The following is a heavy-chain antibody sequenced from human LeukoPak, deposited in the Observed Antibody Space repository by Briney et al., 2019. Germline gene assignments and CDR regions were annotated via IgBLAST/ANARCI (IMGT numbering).Heavy chain of an antibody. D-gene: IGHD6-19*01. CDR3: TTITVASHFDY. CDR1: GFSLSSYD. Sequence: GGSLRLSCAASGFSLSSYDMYWVRQAPGKGLEWVAFIRYDGNNKYYADSVKGRFTISRDNSESTLYLQLNSLRAEDTAVYYCTTITVASHFDYWGPGTLVTVSS. CDR2: IRYDGNNK. V-gene: IGHV3-30*02. J-gene: IGHJ4*02.